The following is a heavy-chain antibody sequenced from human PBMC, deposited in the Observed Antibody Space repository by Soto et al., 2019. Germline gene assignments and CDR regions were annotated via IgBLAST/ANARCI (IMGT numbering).Heavy chain of an antibody. CDR3: AGMFWFGDLLFDY. CDR2: ISGSGGST. Sequence: GGSLRLSCAASGFTSSSYAMSWVRQAPGKGLEWVSAISGSGGSTYYADSVKGRFTMSLDTSKNQYSLRLSSVTAADTAVYFCAGMFWFGDLLFDYWGPGTLVTVS. J-gene: IGHJ4*02. V-gene: IGHV3-23*01. CDR1: GFTSSSYA. D-gene: IGHD3-10*01.